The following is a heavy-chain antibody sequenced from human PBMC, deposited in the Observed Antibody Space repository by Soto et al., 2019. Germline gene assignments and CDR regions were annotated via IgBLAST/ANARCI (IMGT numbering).Heavy chain of an antibody. CDR1: GFTFSSYA. V-gene: IGHV3-23*01. J-gene: IGHJ4*02. CDR3: AKDHDFWSGYYLAFDY. Sequence: GGSLRLSCAASGFTFSSYAMSWVRQAPGKGLEWVSAISGSGGSTYYADSVKGRFTISRDNSKNTLYLQMNSLRAEDTAVYYCAKDHDFWSGYYLAFDYWGQGTLVTVSS. CDR2: ISGSGGST. D-gene: IGHD3-3*01.